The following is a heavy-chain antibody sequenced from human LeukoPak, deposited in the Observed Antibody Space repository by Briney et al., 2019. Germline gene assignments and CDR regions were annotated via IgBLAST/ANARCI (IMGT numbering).Heavy chain of an antibody. J-gene: IGHJ5*02. Sequence: ASVKVSCKASGYTFTSYDINWVRQATGQGLEWMGWMNPNSGNTGYAQKFQGRVTMTRNTSISTAYMKLSSLRSEDTAVYYCARDRTYDFWSGYYTGENWFDPWGQGTLVTVSS. CDR2: MNPNSGNT. D-gene: IGHD3-3*01. CDR3: ARDRTYDFWSGYYTGENWFDP. CDR1: GYTFTSYD. V-gene: IGHV1-8*01.